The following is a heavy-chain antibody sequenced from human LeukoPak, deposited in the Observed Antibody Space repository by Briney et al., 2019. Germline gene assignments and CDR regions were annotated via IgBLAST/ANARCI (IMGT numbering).Heavy chain of an antibody. D-gene: IGHD6-13*01. CDR2: IYYSGST. V-gene: IGHV4-39*02. Sequence: PSETLSLTCTVSGGSISSGSYYWGWIRQPPGKGLEWIGSIYYSGSTYYNPSLKSRVTISVDTSKNQFSLKLSSVTAADTAVYYCARDKGAAAGHFDYWGQGTLVTVSS. J-gene: IGHJ4*02. CDR3: ARDKGAAAGHFDY. CDR1: GGSISSGSYY.